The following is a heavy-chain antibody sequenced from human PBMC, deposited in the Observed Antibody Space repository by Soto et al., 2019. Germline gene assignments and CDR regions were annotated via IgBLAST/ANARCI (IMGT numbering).Heavy chain of an antibody. Sequence: GGSLRLSCAASGFTFSSYGMHWVRQAPGRGLEWVAVIWFDGSNKFYADSVKGRFTISRDNSKNTVSLQMNSLRDEDSAAYYCATTGPYWGQGTLVTVS. CDR2: IWFDGSNK. CDR1: GFTFSSYG. CDR3: ATTGPY. V-gene: IGHV3-33*01. J-gene: IGHJ4*02.